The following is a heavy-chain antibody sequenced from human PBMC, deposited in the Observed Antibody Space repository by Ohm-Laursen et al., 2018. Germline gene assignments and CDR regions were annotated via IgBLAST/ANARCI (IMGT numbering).Heavy chain of an antibody. CDR1: GFTFSSYG. CDR3: AKGSGATGFDY. CDR2: ISYDGSNK. Sequence: SLRLSCTASGFTFSSYGMHWVRQAPGKGLEWVAVISYDGSNKYYADSVKGRFTISRDNSKNTLYLQMNSLRAEDTAVYYCAKGSGATGFDYWGQGSLVTVSS. D-gene: IGHD1-26*01. J-gene: IGHJ4*02. V-gene: IGHV3-30*18.